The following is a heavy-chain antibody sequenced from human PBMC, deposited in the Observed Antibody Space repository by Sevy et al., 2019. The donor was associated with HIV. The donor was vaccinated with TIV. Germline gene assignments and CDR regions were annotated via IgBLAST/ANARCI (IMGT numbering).Heavy chain of an antibody. CDR3: AKATDPDCDFWSGIDHYYYAMDV. CDR1: GFTFDDYA. V-gene: IGHV3-9*01. D-gene: IGHD3-3*01. Sequence: GGSLRLSCAASGFTFDDYAMHWVRQVPGKGLEWVSGISWNSNSIGYADSVKGRVTISRDNAKKSLYLQMNSLRTEDSALYYCAKATDPDCDFWSGIDHYYYAMDVWGQGTTVTVSS. J-gene: IGHJ6*02. CDR2: ISWNSNSI.